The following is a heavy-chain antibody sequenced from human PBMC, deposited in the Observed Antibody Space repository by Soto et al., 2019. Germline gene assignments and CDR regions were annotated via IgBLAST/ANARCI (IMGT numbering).Heavy chain of an antibody. CDR1: GFTFSRYW. CDR2: IKQDGSEK. CDR3: ARDPGSWAYYYYDMDV. J-gene: IGHJ6*02. D-gene: IGHD6-13*01. V-gene: IGHV3-7*01. Sequence: PGGSLRLSCVASGFTFSRYWMSWVRQAPGKGLEWVANIKQDGSEKYYVDSVKGRFTISRDNVKNSLYLQMNSLRAEDTAVYYCARDPGSWAYYYYDMDVWGQGTTVTVSS.